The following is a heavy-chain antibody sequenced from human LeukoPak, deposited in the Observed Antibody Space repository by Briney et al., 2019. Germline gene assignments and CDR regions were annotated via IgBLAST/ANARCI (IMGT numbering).Heavy chain of an antibody. V-gene: IGHV3-23*01. J-gene: IGHJ4*02. CDR3: AKDSDYDSSGYYYVGFDY. CDR1: GFTFSSYA. Sequence: GGSLRLSCAASGFTFSSYAMSWVRQAPGKGLEWVSAISGSGGSTYYADSVKDRFTISRDNSKNTLYLQMNSLRAEDTAVYYCAKDSDYDSSGYYYVGFDYWGQGTLVTVSS. D-gene: IGHD3-22*01. CDR2: ISGSGGST.